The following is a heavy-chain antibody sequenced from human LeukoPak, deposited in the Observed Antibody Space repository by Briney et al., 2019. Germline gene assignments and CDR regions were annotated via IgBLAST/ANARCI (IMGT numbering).Heavy chain of an antibody. CDR2: ISYDGSKK. CDR3: ARERTGYYMAV. CDR1: GFTFSNYA. J-gene: IGHJ6*03. Sequence: GGSLRLSRAASGFTFSNYAMHWVRQSPGKGLECVAFISYDGSKKFYVDSVKGRFTISRDDSKNTLYLQMNSLRGEDTAIYYCARERTGYYMAVWGKGTTVTISS. V-gene: IGHV3-30*02. D-gene: IGHD1-14*01.